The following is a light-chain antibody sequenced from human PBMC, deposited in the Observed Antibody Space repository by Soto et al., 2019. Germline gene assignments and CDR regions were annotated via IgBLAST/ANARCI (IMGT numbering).Light chain of an antibody. J-gene: IGLJ1*01. CDR1: SSDVGGYNY. CDR3: CSYTTSNTRQIV. Sequence: QSVLTQPASVSGSPGQSITISCTGTSSDVGGYNYVSWYQQHPGKAPKFMIYDVSNRLSGVSNRFSGSKSGYTASLTISGLQAEDEADYYCCSYTTSNTRQIVFGTGPKVTVL. CDR2: DVS. V-gene: IGLV2-14*01.